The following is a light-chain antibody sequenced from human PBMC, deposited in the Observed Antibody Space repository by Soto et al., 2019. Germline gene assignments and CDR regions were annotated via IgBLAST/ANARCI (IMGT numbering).Light chain of an antibody. Sequence: QSVLTQPPSVSGAPGQKVTISCTGSSSNIGAGYGVYWYQHLPGTAPKLLIYDNSNRPPGVPDRFSGSKSGPSASLAITGLQAEDEADYYCKTNDSSWSAHYVFGNGTKVTVL. CDR1: SSNIGAGYG. CDR3: KTNDSSWSAHYV. CDR2: DNS. V-gene: IGLV1-40*01. J-gene: IGLJ1*01.